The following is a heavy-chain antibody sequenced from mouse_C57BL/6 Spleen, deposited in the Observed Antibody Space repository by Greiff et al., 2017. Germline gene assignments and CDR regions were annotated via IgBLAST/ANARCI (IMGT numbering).Heavy chain of an antibody. D-gene: IGHD2-3*01. V-gene: IGHV1-69*01. CDR3: ARGGGLLQEVDY. J-gene: IGHJ2*01. CDR2: IDPSDSYT. CDR1: GYTFTSYW. Sequence: QVQLQQPGAELVMPGASVKLSCKASGYTFTSYWMHWVKQRPGQGLEWIGEIDPSDSYTNYNQKFKGKSTLTVDKSSSTAYMQLSSLTSEDSAVYYCARGGGLLQEVDYWGQGTTLTVSS.